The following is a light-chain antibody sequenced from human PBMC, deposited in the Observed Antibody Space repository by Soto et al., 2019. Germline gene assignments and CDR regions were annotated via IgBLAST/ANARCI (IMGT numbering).Light chain of an antibody. J-gene: IGKJ1*01. CDR1: QSISSN. V-gene: IGKV3-15*01. CDR2: GAN. Sequence: EIVLTQYPETLSLSPGERYTLSCMASQSISSNLAWYQQKPGQAHRLLIHGANTRATGITARFSGSGSGTEFTLTISSLQSEDFAVYYCQQYNNWPRKFGPGTKVDIK. CDR3: QQYNNWPRK.